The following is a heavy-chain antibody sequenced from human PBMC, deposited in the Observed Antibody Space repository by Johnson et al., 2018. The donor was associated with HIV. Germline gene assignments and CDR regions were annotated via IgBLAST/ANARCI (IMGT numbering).Heavy chain of an antibody. CDR2: ISYDGSNK. D-gene: IGHD3-22*01. CDR3: ARPRGDSGGYSGVVDI. CDR1: GFTFSSYA. Sequence: QVQLVESGGGVVQPGRSLRLSCAASGFTFSSYAMHWVRQAPGKGLEWVAVISYDGSNKYYADSVKGRFTISRDNSKNTLYLQMNSLRAEDTAVYYCARPRGDSGGYSGVVDIWGQGTMVTVSS. J-gene: IGHJ3*02. V-gene: IGHV3-30-3*01.